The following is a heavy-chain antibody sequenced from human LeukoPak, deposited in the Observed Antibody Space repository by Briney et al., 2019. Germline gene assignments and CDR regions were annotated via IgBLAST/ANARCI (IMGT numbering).Heavy chain of an antibody. D-gene: IGHD5-12*01. J-gene: IGHJ3*02. CDR1: GFTFSSYS. CDR2: ISSSSSYI. CDR3: ARDRRYTGHAFDI. V-gene: IGHV3-21*01. Sequence: GGSLRLSCAASGFTFSSYSMNWVRQAPGKGLEWVSSISSSSSYIYYADSVKGRFTISRDNAKNSLYLQMNSLRAKDTAVYYCARDRRYTGHAFDIWGQGTMVTVSS.